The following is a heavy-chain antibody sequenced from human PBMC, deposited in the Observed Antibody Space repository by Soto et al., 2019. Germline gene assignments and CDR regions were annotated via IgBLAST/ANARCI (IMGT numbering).Heavy chain of an antibody. CDR2: FYYSGST. CDR1: GGSISSGGYY. D-gene: IGHD5-18*01. J-gene: IGHJ4*02. CDR3: ARQSGYSYGEFFDY. V-gene: IGHV4-39*01. Sequence: PSETLSLTCTVSGGSISSGGYYWGWIRQPPGKGLEWIGTFYYSGSTYYNPSLKSRVTISVDTSKNQFSLKLSSVTAADTAVYYCARQSGYSYGEFFDYWGQGTLVTVSS.